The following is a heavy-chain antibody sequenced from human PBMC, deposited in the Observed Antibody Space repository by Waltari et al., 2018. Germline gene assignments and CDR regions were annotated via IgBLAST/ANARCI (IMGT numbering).Heavy chain of an antibody. CDR2: IYYSGST. J-gene: IGHJ6*02. CDR1: GGSISSSSYY. Sequence: QLQLQESGPGLVKPSETLSLTCPVSGGSISSSSYYWGWIRQPPGKGLEWIGSIYYSGSTYYNPSLKSRVTISVDTSKNQFSLKLSSVTAADTAVYYCARDGYYYYYGMDVWGQGTTVTVSS. V-gene: IGHV4-39*07. CDR3: ARDGYYYYYGMDV.